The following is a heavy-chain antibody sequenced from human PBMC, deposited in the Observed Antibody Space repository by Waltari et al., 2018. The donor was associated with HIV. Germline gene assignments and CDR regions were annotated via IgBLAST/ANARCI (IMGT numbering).Heavy chain of an antibody. J-gene: IGHJ4*02. CDR3: ARSRSGGFAPRFDY. Sequence: QVQLVQSGAEVKELGTSVRVSCKASGYTFIGYDIHWVRQAAGQGLEWMGGMNPNMGHTGYEQSFQVRVIMTRNISIDTAYMELTSLKFEDTAVYFCARSRSGGFAPRFDYWGQGALVTVSS. CDR1: GYTFIGYD. D-gene: IGHD5-12*01. CDR2: MNPNMGHT. V-gene: IGHV1-8*01.